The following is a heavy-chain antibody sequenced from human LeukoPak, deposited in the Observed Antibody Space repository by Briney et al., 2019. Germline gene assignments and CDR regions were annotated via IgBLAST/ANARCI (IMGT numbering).Heavy chain of an antibody. J-gene: IGHJ5*02. D-gene: IGHD3-16*02. CDR2: IYHSGST. Sequence: SETLSLTCAVSGYSISSGYYWGWIRQPPGKGLEWIGSIYHSGSTYYNPSLKSRVTISVDTSKNQFSLKLSSVTAADTAVYYCARDHGSGSIHDYVWGSYRYNWFDPWGQGTLVTVSS. CDR3: ARDHGSGSIHDYVWGSYRYNWFDP. CDR1: GYSISSGYY. V-gene: IGHV4-38-2*02.